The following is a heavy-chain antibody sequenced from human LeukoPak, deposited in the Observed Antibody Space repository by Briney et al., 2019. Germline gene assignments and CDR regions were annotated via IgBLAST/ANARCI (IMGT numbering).Heavy chain of an antibody. CDR3: ARTVDGVTGSGY. J-gene: IGHJ4*02. CDR2: ISGSGTTI. D-gene: IGHD3-10*01. CDR1: GFSFSDYP. Sequence: QPGGSLRLSCAASGFSFSDYPMDWVRQAPGKGLEWLSYISGSGTTIFYAGSVKGRFTISRDNAKNSLFLQMNSLRVEDTAVYYCARTVDGVTGSGYWGQGTLVTVSS. V-gene: IGHV3-48*01.